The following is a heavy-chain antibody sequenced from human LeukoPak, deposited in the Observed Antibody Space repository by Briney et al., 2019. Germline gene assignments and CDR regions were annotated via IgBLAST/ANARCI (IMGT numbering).Heavy chain of an antibody. CDR3: ARDGTPEQLVTFDY. CDR2: INPNSGGT. CDR1: GYTFTGYY. J-gene: IGHJ4*02. Sequence: ASVKVSCKASGYTFTGYYMHWVRQAPGQGLEWMGWINPNSGGTNYAQKFQGRVTITADESTSTAYMELSSLRSEDTAVYYCARDGTPEQLVTFDYWGQGTLVTVSS. V-gene: IGHV1-2*02. D-gene: IGHD6-6*01.